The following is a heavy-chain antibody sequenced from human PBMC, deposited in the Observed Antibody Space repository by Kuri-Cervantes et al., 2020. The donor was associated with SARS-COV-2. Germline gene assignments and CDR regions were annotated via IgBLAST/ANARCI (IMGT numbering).Heavy chain of an antibody. D-gene: IGHD1-26*01. CDR3: ARYVPYFSIVGPTVPYMDV. CDR2: IRSKAYGGTT. Sequence: GGSLRLSCTASGFTFGDYAMSWFRQAPGKGLEWVGFIRSKAYGGTTEYAASVKGRFTISRDESKSIAYLKMNSLKTEDTAVYYCARYVPYFSIVGPTVPYMDVWARGPS. CDR1: GFTFGDYA. V-gene: IGHV3-49*03. J-gene: IGHJ6*03.